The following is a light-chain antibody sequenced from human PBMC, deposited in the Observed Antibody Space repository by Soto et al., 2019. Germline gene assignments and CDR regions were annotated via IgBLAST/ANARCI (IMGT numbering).Light chain of an antibody. CDR3: HQYHYWSRPS. V-gene: IGKV3-15*01. J-gene: IGKJ4*01. CDR2: SAS. CDR1: QSISSD. Sequence: EVVMTQSPATLSVSPGERATLSCRASQSISSDLAWYQQKPGQGPRLLIYSASTRATGIPARISGSGSETEFTLTISSLQSEDFAVYYCHQYHYWSRPSFGGG.